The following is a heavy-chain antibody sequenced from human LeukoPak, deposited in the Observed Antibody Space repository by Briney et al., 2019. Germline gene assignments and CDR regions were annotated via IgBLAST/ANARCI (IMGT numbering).Heavy chain of an antibody. CDR3: GGHLAAAGGGGNWFDP. J-gene: IGHJ5*02. V-gene: IGHV4-34*01. Sequence: SETLSLTCAVYGGSFSGYYWSWIRQPPGKGLEWIGEINHSGSTNYNPSLKSRVTISVDTSKNQFSLKLSSVTAAATAGYYCGGHLAAAGGGGNWFDPWGQGTLVTVSS. CDR2: INHSGST. D-gene: IGHD6-13*01. CDR1: GGSFSGYY.